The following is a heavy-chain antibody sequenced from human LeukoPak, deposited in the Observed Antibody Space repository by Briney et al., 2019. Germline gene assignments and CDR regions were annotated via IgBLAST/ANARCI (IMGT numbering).Heavy chain of an antibody. D-gene: IGHD6-13*01. Sequence: GGSLRLSCAASGFIFTSYSMNWVRQAPGKGLEWISYISSSSSTIYYADSVRGRFTISRDNAKNSLYLQMNSLRAEDAAVYYCANLGAAAGIDYWGQGTLVTVSS. V-gene: IGHV3-48*01. J-gene: IGHJ4*02. CDR3: ANLGAAAGIDY. CDR2: ISSSSSTI. CDR1: GFIFTSYS.